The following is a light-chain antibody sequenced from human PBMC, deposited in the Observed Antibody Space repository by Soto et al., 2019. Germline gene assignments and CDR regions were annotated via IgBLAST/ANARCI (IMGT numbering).Light chain of an antibody. CDR3: SSHGGSNNPYV. J-gene: IGLJ1*01. CDR2: DAT. V-gene: IGLV2-8*01. CDR1: SSDIGGYNF. Sequence: QSALTQPPSASGSPGQSVAISCNGTSSDIGGYNFVSWYQQHPGRAPKLLIYDATKRPSGVPDRFSGSKSGNTATLIVSGLQAEDEADYFCSSHGGSNNPYVFGPGTKLTVL.